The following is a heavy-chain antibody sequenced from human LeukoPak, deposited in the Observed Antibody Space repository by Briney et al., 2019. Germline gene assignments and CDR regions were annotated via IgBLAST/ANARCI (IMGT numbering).Heavy chain of an antibody. D-gene: IGHD3-9*01. Sequence: PGGSLRLSCAASGFPFRDTAMHWARQAPGKGLEWVAVISSEGSNKYYVDSVKGRFTISRDNAKNSLYLQMNSLRAEDTAVYYCARDGHYDILTGYFQDWGQGTLVTVSS. CDR3: ARDGHYDILTGYFQD. J-gene: IGHJ1*01. CDR2: ISSEGSNK. V-gene: IGHV3-30*04. CDR1: GFPFRDTA.